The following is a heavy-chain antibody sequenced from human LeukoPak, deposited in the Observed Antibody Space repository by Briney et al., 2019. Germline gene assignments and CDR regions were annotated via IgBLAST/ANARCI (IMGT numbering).Heavy chain of an antibody. CDR3: ARGVITFGGVIYGMDV. D-gene: IGHD3-16*01. CDR1: GGSFSGYY. V-gene: IGHV4-34*01. CDR2: VNHSGST. Sequence: SETLSLTCAVYGGSFSGYYWSWIRQPPGKGLEWIGEVNHSGSTNYNPSLKSRVTISVDTSKNQFSLKLSSVTAADTAVYYCARGVITFGGVIYGMDVWGQGTTVTVSS. J-gene: IGHJ6*02.